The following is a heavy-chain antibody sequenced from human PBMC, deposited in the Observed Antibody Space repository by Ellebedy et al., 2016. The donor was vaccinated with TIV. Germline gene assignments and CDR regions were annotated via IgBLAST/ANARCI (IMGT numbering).Heavy chain of an antibody. J-gene: IGHJ4*02. CDR2: MYHSGST. D-gene: IGHD2-2*01. V-gene: IGHV4-38-2*02. CDR3: ARERADQEGRSVYFDL. CDR1: GSSISSGYY. Sequence: MPSETLSLTCSVSGSSISSGYYWGWIRQPPGRGLEWIGSMYHSGSTYYSPSLKSRVTVLVDTSKNQFSLNLTSATAADTAVYYCARERADQEGRSVYFDLWGQGTLVTVSS.